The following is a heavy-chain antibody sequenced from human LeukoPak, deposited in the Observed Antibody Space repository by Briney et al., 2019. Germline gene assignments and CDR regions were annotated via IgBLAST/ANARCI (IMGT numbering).Heavy chain of an antibody. CDR1: GFTFSSYA. Sequence: GGSLRLSCAASGFTFSSYAMHWVRQAPGKGLEYVSAISSNGGSTYYANSVKGRFTISRDNSKNTLYLQMGSLSAEDMAVYYCARARPIAYYYYYTDVWGKGTTVTVSS. J-gene: IGHJ6*03. V-gene: IGHV3-64*01. CDR2: ISSNGGST. CDR3: ARARPIAYYYYYTDV. D-gene: IGHD3-16*02.